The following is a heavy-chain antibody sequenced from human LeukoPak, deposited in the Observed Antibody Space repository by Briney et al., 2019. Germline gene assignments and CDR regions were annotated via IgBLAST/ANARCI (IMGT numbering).Heavy chain of an antibody. CDR2: ISGSGGGT. Sequence: GGSLRLSCAVSEITLSNYGMSWVRQAPGKGLEWVAGISGSGGGTNYADSVKGRFTISRDNPKNTLYLQMNSLRAEDTAVYFCAKRGVVIRVFLVGYHKEAYYFDSWGQGALVTVSS. V-gene: IGHV3-23*01. CDR3: AKRGVVIRVFLVGYHKEAYYFDS. J-gene: IGHJ4*02. CDR1: EITLSNYG. D-gene: IGHD3-10*01.